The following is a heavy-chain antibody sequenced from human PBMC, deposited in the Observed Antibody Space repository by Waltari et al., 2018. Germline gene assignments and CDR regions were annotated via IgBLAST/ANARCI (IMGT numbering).Heavy chain of an antibody. CDR1: GFIFRCTLW. Sequence: EVQLVESGGGLVQPGGSLRVSCVGPGFIFRCTLWLSWVRHAPGKGLEGLANINPDGSAKYYVESVKGRFTISRNNAENSVYLQMNSLRADDTAVYYCATSSASAGNDWGQGTLVSVSS. CDR3: ATSSASAGND. J-gene: IGHJ4*02. D-gene: IGHD1-1*01. V-gene: IGHV3-7*01. CDR2: INPDGSAK.